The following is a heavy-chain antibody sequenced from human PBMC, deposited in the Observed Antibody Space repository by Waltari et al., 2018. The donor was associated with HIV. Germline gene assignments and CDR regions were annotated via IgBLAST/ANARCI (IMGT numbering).Heavy chain of an antibody. D-gene: IGHD4-4*01. J-gene: IGHJ4*02. CDR2: IIPIFNTP. CDR3: ARDFEEMATVGANCFDY. CDR1: GGTFGNYA. Sequence: QVQLVQSGAEVKKPGSSVKVSCKTSGGTFGNYAISWGRQAPGQGLEWMGGIIPIFNTPYSAQKFQGRVTITADESTSTAYMELLSLTSDDTAVYYCARDFEEMATVGANCFDYWGQGTLVTVSS. V-gene: IGHV1-69*01.